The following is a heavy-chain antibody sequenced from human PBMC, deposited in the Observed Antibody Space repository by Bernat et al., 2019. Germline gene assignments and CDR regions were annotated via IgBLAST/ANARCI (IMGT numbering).Heavy chain of an antibody. Sequence: QVQLQESGPGLVKPSETLSLTCTVSGGSISSYYWSWIRQPPGKGLEWIGYIYYSGSTNYNPSLKSRVTISVDTSKNQFSLKLSSVTAADTAMYYCARGYSYGHYYYYGMDVWGQGTTVTVSS. J-gene: IGHJ6*02. D-gene: IGHD5-18*01. CDR3: ARGYSYGHYYYYGMDV. CDR1: GGSISSYY. V-gene: IGHV4-59*01. CDR2: IYYSGST.